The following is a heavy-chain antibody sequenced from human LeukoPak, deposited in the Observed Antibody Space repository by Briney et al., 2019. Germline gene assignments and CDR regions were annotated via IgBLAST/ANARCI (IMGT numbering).Heavy chain of an antibody. J-gene: IGHJ4*02. CDR2: IYYSGST. Sequence: PSETLSLTCAVYGGSFSGYYWSWIRQPPGKGLEWIGYIYYSGSTNYNPSLKSRVTISVDTSKNQFSLKLSSVTAADTAVYYCARAVGYDTPHFDYWGQGTLVTVSS. CDR1: GGSFSGYY. V-gene: IGHV4-59*01. D-gene: IGHD3-9*01. CDR3: ARAVGYDTPHFDY.